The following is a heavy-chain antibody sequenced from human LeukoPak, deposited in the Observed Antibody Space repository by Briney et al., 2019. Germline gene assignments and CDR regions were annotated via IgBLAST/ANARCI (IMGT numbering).Heavy chain of an antibody. V-gene: IGHV4-31*03. Sequence: PSQTLSLTCTVASGLISSGGYYWSWIRQHPGTGLEGIGHVYYNGITYYNPSLKSRLTMSVDTSKNQFSLKLSSVTAADTAVYYCARARSGYDSDFDYWGQGTLVTVSS. CDR3: ARARSGYDSDFDY. CDR2: VYYNGIT. CDR1: SGLISSGGYY. J-gene: IGHJ4*02. D-gene: IGHD5-12*01.